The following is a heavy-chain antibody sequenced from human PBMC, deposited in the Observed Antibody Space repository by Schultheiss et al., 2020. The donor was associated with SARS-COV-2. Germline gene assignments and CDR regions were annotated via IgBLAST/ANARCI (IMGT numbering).Heavy chain of an antibody. J-gene: IGHJ6*02. CDR2: INHSGST. CDR1: GGSFSGYY. CDR3: ARGMDQGYYGMDV. D-gene: IGHD3-10*01. V-gene: IGHV4-34*01. Sequence: SETLSLTCAVYGGSFSGYYWSWIRQPPGKGLEWIGEINHSGSTNYNPSLKSRVTISVDTSKNQFSLKLSSVTAADTAVYYCARGMDQGYYGMDVWGQGTTVTVSS.